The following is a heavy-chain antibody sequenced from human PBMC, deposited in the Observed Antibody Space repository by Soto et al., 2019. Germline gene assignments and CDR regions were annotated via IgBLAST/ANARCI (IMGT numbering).Heavy chain of an antibody. CDR3: ARVPGP. J-gene: IGHJ5*02. D-gene: IGHD2-2*01. V-gene: IGHV4-39*01. CDR2: IYYDGNT. Sequence: PSETLSLTCSVSGGSINSKSYFWGWIRQTPGKGLESIANIYYDGNTYYNPSLKSRVTISLDTSKNQFSLRLNSVTAADTAVYYCARVPGPWGQGTLVTVSS. CDR1: GGSINSKSYF.